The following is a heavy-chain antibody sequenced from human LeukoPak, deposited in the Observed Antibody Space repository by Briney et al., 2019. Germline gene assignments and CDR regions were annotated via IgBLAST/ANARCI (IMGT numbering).Heavy chain of an antibody. J-gene: IGHJ4*02. CDR3: ARGRIAAAGRHIGGY. D-gene: IGHD6-13*01. CDR1: GYTFTSYD. Sequence: ASVKVSCKASGYTFTSYDINWVRQATGQGIEWVGWMNPNSGNTGYAQKFQGRVTMTRNTSIRTAYMELSSLRSEDTAVYYCARGRIAAAGRHIGGYWGQGTLVTVSS. V-gene: IGHV1-8*01. CDR2: MNPNSGNT.